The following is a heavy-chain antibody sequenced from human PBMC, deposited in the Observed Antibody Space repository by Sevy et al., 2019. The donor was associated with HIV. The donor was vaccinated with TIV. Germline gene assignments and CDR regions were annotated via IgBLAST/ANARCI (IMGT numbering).Heavy chain of an antibody. Sequence: ASVKVSCQASGYTFTNYRITWVRQAPGQGLEWMGWISPFNGDTNSAQKLQGRVTMITDTSTDTAYMELRGLRSDETAIYYCARAYCSGGRCYSLAYWGQGTLVTVSS. V-gene: IGHV1-18*01. CDR2: ISPFNGDT. D-gene: IGHD2-15*01. CDR1: GYTFTNYR. CDR3: ARAYCSGGRCYSLAY. J-gene: IGHJ4*02.